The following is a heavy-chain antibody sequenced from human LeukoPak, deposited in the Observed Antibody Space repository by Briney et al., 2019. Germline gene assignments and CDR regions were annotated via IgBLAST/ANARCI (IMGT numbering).Heavy chain of an antibody. V-gene: IGHV4-39*01. Sequence: SETLSLTCTVSGGSINSRPYSWGWIRQPPGKGLEWLGSFYYSGSTYYKPSLKSRVTISVDTSKNQFSLKLNSVTAADTAVYYCARLVVSSWYHEVLLGRDYWGQGTLVTVSS. J-gene: IGHJ4*02. CDR3: ARLVVSSWYHEVLLGRDY. CDR1: GGSINSRPYS. D-gene: IGHD6-13*01. CDR2: FYYSGST.